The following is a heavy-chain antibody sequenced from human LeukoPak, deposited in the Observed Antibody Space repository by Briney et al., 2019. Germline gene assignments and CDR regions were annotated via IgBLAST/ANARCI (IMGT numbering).Heavy chain of an antibody. Sequence: SVKVSCKASGDTFSSYAISWVRQAPGQGLEWMGGIIPIFGTANYAQKFQGRVTITADESTSTAYMELSSLRSEDTAVYYCAREANYYYYYMDVWGKGTTVTVSS. CDR2: IIPIFGTA. V-gene: IGHV1-69*13. CDR1: GDTFSSYA. CDR3: AREANYYYYYMDV. J-gene: IGHJ6*03. D-gene: IGHD1-26*01.